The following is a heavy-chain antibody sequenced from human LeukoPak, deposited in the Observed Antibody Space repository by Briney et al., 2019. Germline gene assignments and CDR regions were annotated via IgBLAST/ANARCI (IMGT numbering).Heavy chain of an antibody. CDR2: INTNTGNP. J-gene: IGHJ4*02. CDR3: VSGSDYFDY. D-gene: IGHD1-26*01. CDR1: GYTFTGYY. Sequence: ASVKVSCKASGYTFTGYYMHWVRQAPGQGLEWMGWINTNTGNPTYAQGFTGRFVFSLDTSVSTAYLQISSLKAEDTAVYYCVSGSDYFDYWGQGTLVTVSS. V-gene: IGHV7-4-1*02.